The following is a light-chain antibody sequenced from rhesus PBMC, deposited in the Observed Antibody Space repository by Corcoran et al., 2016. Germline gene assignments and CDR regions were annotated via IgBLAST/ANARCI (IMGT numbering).Light chain of an antibody. CDR1: NSDIGGYNY. CDR2: EVS. J-gene: IGLJ1*01. CDR3: SSHAGSDTYYV. V-gene: IGLV2-32*02. Sequence: QAALTQPPSVSGSPGQSVTISCTGTNSDIGGYNYVSWYRQHPGTAPKVIISEVSKRASGVSDRLSDSKSGNTASLTISGLQAEDEADYFCSSHAGSDTYYVFGSGTRLTVL.